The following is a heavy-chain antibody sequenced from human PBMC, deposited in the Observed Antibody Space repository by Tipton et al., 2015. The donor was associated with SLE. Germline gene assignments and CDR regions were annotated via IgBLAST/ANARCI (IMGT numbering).Heavy chain of an antibody. J-gene: IGHJ3*02. D-gene: IGHD6-19*01. V-gene: IGHV4-34*01. CDR1: GGSFSGYY. Sequence: TLSLTCAVYGGSFSGYYWSWIRQPPGKGLEWIGEINHSGSTNYNPSLKSRVTISVDTPKNQFSLKLSSVTAADTAVYYCARSGTARIAGAGPAFDIWGQGTMVPVSS. CDR2: INHSGST. CDR3: ARSGTARIAGAGPAFDI.